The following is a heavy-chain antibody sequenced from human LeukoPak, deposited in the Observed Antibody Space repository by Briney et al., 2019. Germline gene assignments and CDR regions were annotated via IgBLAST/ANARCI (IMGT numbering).Heavy chain of an antibody. CDR3: TTEYVVRGVIMFDY. D-gene: IGHD3-10*01. V-gene: IGHV3-15*01. J-gene: IGHJ4*02. Sequence: PGGSLRLSCAASGFTFSNAWMSWVRQAPGKGLEWVGRIKSKTDGGTTDYAAPVKGRFTISRDDSKNTLYLQMNSLKTEDTAVYYCTTEYVVRGVIMFDYWGQGTLVTVSS. CDR2: IKSKTDGGTT. CDR1: GFTFSNAW.